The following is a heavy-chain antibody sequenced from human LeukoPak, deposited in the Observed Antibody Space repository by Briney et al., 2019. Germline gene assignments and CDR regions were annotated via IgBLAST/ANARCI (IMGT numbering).Heavy chain of an antibody. CDR2: INPNSGGT. CDR3: ARDPASTSFGVFIIDFDY. CDR1: GYTFTGYY. J-gene: IGHJ4*02. D-gene: IGHD3-3*01. Sequence: ASVKVSCKASGYTFTGYYMHWVRQAPGQGLEWMGWINPNSGGTNYAQKFQGRVTMTRDTSISTAYMELSRLRSDDTAVYYCARDPASTSFGVFIIDFDYWGQGTLVTVSS. V-gene: IGHV1-2*02.